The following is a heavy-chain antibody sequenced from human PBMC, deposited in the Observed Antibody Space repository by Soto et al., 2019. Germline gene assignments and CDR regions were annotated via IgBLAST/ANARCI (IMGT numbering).Heavy chain of an antibody. CDR2: ISYTGST. Sequence: ASETLSLTSTVSGGNISINAYYWGWIRQPPGKGLEWIGSISYTGSTYYNPSLKSRVTMSVDTSKNQFSLKLSSVTAADTAVYYCARGSGTTGRDYWGQGTLVTVSS. J-gene: IGHJ4*02. D-gene: IGHD1-7*01. CDR3: ARGSGTTGRDY. V-gene: IGHV4-39*01. CDR1: GGNISINAYY.